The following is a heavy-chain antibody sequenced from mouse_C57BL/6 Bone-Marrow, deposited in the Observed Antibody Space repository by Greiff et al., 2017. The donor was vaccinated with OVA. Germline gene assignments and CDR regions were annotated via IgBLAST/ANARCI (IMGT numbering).Heavy chain of an antibody. Sequence: EVMLVESGGGLVQPGGSLKLSCSASGFTFSDYYMYWVRQTPEKRLEWVAYISNGGGSTYYPDTVKGRFTISRDNAKNTLYLQMSRLKSEDTAMYYCARYDYDWFAYWGQGTLVTVSA. J-gene: IGHJ3*01. CDR2: ISNGGGST. V-gene: IGHV5-12*01. CDR1: GFTFSDYY. CDR3: ARYDYDWFAY. D-gene: IGHD2-4*01.